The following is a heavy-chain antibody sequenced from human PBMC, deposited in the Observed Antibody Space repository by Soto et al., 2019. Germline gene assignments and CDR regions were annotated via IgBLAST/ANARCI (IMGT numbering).Heavy chain of an antibody. V-gene: IGHV1-46*01. Sequence: ASVKVSCKASGYTFTSYYMHWVRRAPGQGLEWMGIINPSGGSTSYAQKFQGRVTMTRDTSTSTVYMELSSLRSEDTAVYYCARDQMAGPFDYWGQGTLVTVSS. CDR2: INPSGGST. CDR1: GYTFTSYY. J-gene: IGHJ4*02. D-gene: IGHD6-19*01. CDR3: ARDQMAGPFDY.